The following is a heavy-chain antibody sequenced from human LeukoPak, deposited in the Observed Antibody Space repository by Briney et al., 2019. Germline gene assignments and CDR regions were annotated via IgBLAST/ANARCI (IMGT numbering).Heavy chain of an antibody. J-gene: IGHJ4*02. CDR3: ARGGPDGGNREVVAATYDY. CDR2: INPNSGGT. Sequence: ASVKVSCKASGYTFTGYYMHWVRQAPGQGLEWMGWINPNSGGTNYAQKFQGRVTMTRDTSISTAYMELSRLRSDDTAVYYCARGGPDGGNREVVAATYDYWGQGTLVTVSS. CDR1: GYTFTGYY. V-gene: IGHV1-2*02. D-gene: IGHD2-15*01.